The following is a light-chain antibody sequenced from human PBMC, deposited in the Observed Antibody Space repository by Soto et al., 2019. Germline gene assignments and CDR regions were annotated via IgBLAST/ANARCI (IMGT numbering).Light chain of an antibody. CDR3: AAWDYNPSGRV. CDR1: SSNIGSNY. Sequence: QSVLTQPPSASGTPGQRVTISCSGSSSNIGSNYVYWYQQLPGTAPKLLIYRNNQRPSGVPDRFSGSKSGTSASLAISGLRSEDEADYYCAAWDYNPSGRVFGGGTQLTVL. V-gene: IGLV1-47*01. J-gene: IGLJ2*01. CDR2: RNN.